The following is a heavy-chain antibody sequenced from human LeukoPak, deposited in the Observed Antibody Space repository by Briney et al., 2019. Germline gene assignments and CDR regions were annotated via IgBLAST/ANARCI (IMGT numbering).Heavy chain of an antibody. D-gene: IGHD3-3*01. Sequence: ASVKVSCKASGYTLTSYGISWVRQAPGQGLEWMGWISAYNGNTNYAQKLQGRVTMTTDTSTSTAYMELSSLRSEDTAVYYCARGKTGDYDFWSGLNYYYYMDVWGKGTTVTVSS. J-gene: IGHJ6*03. V-gene: IGHV1-18*01. CDR1: GYTLTSYG. CDR2: ISAYNGNT. CDR3: ARGKTGDYDFWSGLNYYYYMDV.